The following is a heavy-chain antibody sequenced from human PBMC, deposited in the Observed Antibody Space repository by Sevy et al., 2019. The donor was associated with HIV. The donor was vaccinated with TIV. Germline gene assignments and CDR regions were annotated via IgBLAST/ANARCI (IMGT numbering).Heavy chain of an antibody. Sequence: GGSLRLSCAASGFTFRNYDMHWVRQATGKGLEWVSAIGTAGDTYYAGSVKGRFTISRENAKNSLYLQMSSLRAGDTALYYWARGSSSTKFDYWGQGTLVTVSS. CDR3: ARGSSSTKFDY. J-gene: IGHJ4*02. V-gene: IGHV3-13*01. CDR2: IGTAGDT. D-gene: IGHD2-2*01. CDR1: GFTFRNYD.